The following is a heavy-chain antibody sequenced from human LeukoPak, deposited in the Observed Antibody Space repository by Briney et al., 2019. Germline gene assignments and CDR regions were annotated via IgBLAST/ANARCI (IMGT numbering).Heavy chain of an antibody. CDR1: GFTFSSYA. Sequence: GGSLRLSCAASGFTFSSYAMHWVRQAPGKGLEWVAVISYDGSNKYYADSVKGRFTISRDNSKNTLYLQMNSLRAEDTAVYYCARRAYDYGDYGFDYWGQGTLVTVSS. V-gene: IGHV3-30-3*01. CDR3: ARRAYDYGDYGFDY. J-gene: IGHJ4*02. CDR2: ISYDGSNK. D-gene: IGHD4-17*01.